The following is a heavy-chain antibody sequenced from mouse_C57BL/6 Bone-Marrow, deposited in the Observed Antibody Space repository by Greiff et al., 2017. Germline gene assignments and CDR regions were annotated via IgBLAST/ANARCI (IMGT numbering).Heavy chain of an antibody. J-gene: IGHJ4*01. V-gene: IGHV1-69*01. D-gene: IGHD2-5*01. CDR2: IDPSDSYT. CDR1: GYTFTSYW. CDR3: ARPAYYSNFYAMDY. Sequence: QVQLQQPGAELVMPGASVKLSCKASGYTFTSYWMHWVKQRPGQGLEWIGEIDPSDSYTNYNQKFKGKSTLTVDKSSSTAYMQLSSLTSEDSAVYHCARPAYYSNFYAMDYWGQGTSVTVSS.